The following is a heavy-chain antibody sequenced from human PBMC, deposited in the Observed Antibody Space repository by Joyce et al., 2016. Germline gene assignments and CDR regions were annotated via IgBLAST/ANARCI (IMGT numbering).Heavy chain of an antibody. CDR3: ARERGGGMSAFDI. J-gene: IGHJ3*02. Sequence: EVQLVEAGGALVQPGGSLRLSCAASGFTFSAYEIHWVRQTTGKGLEWVSAIGTAGEPYYAGSVKGRFTISRENAKSSLFLQVNSLRAEDTAVYYCARERGGGMSAFDIWGQGTMVTVSS. D-gene: IGHD3-16*01. V-gene: IGHV3-13*05. CDR1: GFTFSAYE. CDR2: IGTAGEP.